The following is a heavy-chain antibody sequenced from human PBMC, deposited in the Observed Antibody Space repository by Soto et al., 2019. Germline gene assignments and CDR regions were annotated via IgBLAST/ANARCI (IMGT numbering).Heavy chain of an antibody. CDR2: LQSGGST. CDR3: ASFPHQYYFDY. V-gene: IGHV3-53*01. Sequence: PGGTLRLSCAASGFTVSSSYMTWVRQAPGKGLEWVSLLQSGGSTYYADSVKGRFTISRDNSKNTLYLQMNSLRAEDTDVYYCASFPHQYYFDYWGQGTLVTVSS. J-gene: IGHJ4*02. CDR1: GFTVSSSY.